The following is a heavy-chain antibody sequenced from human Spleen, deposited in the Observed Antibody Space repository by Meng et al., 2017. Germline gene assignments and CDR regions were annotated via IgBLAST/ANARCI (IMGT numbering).Heavy chain of an antibody. Sequence: QSQLRESGPGLVKPSEALSLTCSVSGGSISTSGYYWGWIRQPPGKGLEWIGSIGHSGFTYYTPSLKSRVAVSLDTSKSQFSLMLTSVTAADTAVYYCVRSSAWVRTGFDPWGQGTLVTVSS. CDR2: IGHSGFT. D-gene: IGHD6-19*01. V-gene: IGHV4-39*01. CDR1: GGSISTSGYY. CDR3: VRSSAWVRTGFDP. J-gene: IGHJ5*02.